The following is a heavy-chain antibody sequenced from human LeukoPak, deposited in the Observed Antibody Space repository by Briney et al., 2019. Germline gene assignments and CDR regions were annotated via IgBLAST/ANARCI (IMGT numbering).Heavy chain of an antibody. CDR2: INPNSGGT. J-gene: IGHJ5*02. CDR1: GYTFTGYY. D-gene: IGHD2-15*01. Sequence: ASVKVSCKAAGYTFTGYYMFWVRQAPGQGLEWMGRINPNSGGTNYAQKFQGRVTMTRDTSISTAYMELSRLRSDDTAVYYCARGYCSGGSCYSVENWFDPWGQGTLVTISS. CDR3: ARGYCSGGSCYSVENWFDP. V-gene: IGHV1-2*06.